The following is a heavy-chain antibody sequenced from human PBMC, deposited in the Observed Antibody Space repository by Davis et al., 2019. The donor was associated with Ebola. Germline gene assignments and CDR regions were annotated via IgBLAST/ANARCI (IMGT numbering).Heavy chain of an antibody. D-gene: IGHD2-2*01. CDR2: INHSGST. CDR1: GGSFSGYY. CDR3: AGVRRTAIVVVPAASGWYGMDV. V-gene: IGHV4-34*01. Sequence: SETLSLTCAVYGGSFSGYYWSWIRQPPGKGLEWIGEINHSGSTNYNPSLKSRVTISVDTSKNQFSLKLSSVTAADTAVYYCAGVRRTAIVVVPAASGWYGMDVWGQGTTVTVSS. J-gene: IGHJ6*02.